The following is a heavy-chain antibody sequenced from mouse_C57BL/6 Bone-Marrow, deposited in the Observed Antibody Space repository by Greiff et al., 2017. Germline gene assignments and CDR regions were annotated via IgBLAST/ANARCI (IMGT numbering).Heavy chain of an antibody. Sequence: VKLVESGAELVRPGASVTLSCKASGYTFTDYEMHWVKQTPVHGLEWIGAIDPETGGTAYNQKFKGKAILTADKSSSTAYMELRSLTSEDSAVYYCTRWLLVWGQGTTLTVSS. CDR2: IDPETGGT. CDR3: TRWLLV. J-gene: IGHJ2*01. CDR1: GYTFTDYE. D-gene: IGHD2-3*01. V-gene: IGHV1-15*01.